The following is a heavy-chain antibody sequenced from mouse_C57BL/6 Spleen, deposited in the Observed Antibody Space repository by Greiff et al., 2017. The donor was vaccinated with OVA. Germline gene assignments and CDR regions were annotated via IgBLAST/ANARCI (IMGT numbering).Heavy chain of an antibody. V-gene: IGHV1-63*01. J-gene: IGHJ1*03. CDR1: GYTFTNYW. CDR3: AREYGSSHWYFDV. Sequence: QVQLQQSRAELVRPGTSVKMSCKASGYTFTNYWIGWAKQRPGHGLEWIGDIYPGGGYTDYNEKFKGKATLTADKSSSTAYMQFSSLTSEDSAIYYCAREYGSSHWYFDVWGTGTTVTVSS. CDR2: IYPGGGYT. D-gene: IGHD1-1*01.